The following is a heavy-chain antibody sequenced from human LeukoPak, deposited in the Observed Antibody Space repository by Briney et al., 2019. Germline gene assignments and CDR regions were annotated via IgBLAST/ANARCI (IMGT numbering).Heavy chain of an antibody. CDR2: INHSGST. CDR3: ARLTRTTGTTPY. D-gene: IGHD1-1*01. CDR1: GGSFSGYY. Sequence: PSETLSLTCAVYGGSFSGYYWSWIRQPPGKGLEWIGEINHSGSTNYNPSLKSRVTISVDTSKNQFSLKLSSVTAADTAVYYCARLTRTTGTTPYWGQGTLVTVSS. V-gene: IGHV4-34*01. J-gene: IGHJ4*02.